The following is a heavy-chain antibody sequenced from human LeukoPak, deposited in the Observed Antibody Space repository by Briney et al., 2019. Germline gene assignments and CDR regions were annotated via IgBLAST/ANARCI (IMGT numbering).Heavy chain of an antibody. CDR3: ARRHIIAAGPDYFDY. CDR2: IYYNGDT. J-gene: IGHJ4*02. Sequence: PSETLSLTCTVTGASITSNGYFWSWIRQPPGKGLEWIGNIYYNGDTYYKPSLKSRVTISVDTSKRQFSLRLNSVTAADTSVYYCARRHIIAAGPDYFDYWGLGTLVTASS. CDR1: GASITSNGYF. V-gene: IGHV4-39*01. D-gene: IGHD6-25*01.